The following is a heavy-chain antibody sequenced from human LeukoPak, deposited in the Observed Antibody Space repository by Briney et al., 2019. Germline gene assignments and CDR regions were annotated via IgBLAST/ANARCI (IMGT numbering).Heavy chain of an antibody. Sequence: GGSLRLSCAASGFTFSSYAMSWVRQAPGKGLEWVSAISGSGGSTYYADSVKGRFTISRDNSKNTLYLQMNSLRAEDSSVYYCARPTTVTTISADAFDIWGQGTMVTVSS. CDR3: ARPTTVTTISADAFDI. J-gene: IGHJ3*02. CDR2: ISGSGGST. CDR1: GFTFSSYA. D-gene: IGHD4-17*01. V-gene: IGHV3-23*01.